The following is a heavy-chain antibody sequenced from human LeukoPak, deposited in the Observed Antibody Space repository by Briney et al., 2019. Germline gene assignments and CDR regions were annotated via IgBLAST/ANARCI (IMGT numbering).Heavy chain of an antibody. CDR2: ISYDGSNK. CDR3: ALEGYYGSGSYYPWGYYYYYGMDV. D-gene: IGHD3-10*01. Sequence: RGSLRLSCAASGFTFSSYGMHWVRQAPGKGLEWVAVISYDGSNKYYADSVKGRFTISRDNSKNTLYLQMNSLRAEDTAVYYCALEGYYGSGSYYPWGYYYYYGMDVWGQGTTVTVSS. J-gene: IGHJ6*02. CDR1: GFTFSSYG. V-gene: IGHV3-30*03.